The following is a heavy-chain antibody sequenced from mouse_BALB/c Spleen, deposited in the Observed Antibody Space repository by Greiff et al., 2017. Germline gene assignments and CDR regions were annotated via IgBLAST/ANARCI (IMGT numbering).Heavy chain of an antibody. D-gene: IGHD1-1*01. CDR1: GYSFTSYW. J-gene: IGHJ3*01. CDR3: TRSLDYYGSSPWFAY. V-gene: IGHV1-5*01. Sequence: VQLQQSGTVLARPGASVKMSCKASGYSFTSYWMHWVKQRPGQGLEWIGAIYPGNSDTSYNQKFKGKAKLTAVTSASTAYMELSSLTNEDSAVYYCTRSLDYYGSSPWFAYWGQGTLVTVSA. CDR2: IYPGNSDT.